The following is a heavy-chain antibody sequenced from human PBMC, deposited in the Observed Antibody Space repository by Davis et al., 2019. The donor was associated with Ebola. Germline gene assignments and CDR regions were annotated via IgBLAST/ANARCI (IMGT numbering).Heavy chain of an antibody. V-gene: IGHV3-23*01. CDR1: GFTFSNYD. D-gene: IGHD2-15*01. CDR2: ISASEGHT. Sequence: PGGSLRLSCPASGFTFSNYDMSWVRHVPGKGLEWVSTISASEGHTHYSDSVRGRFTISRDNSKNTLYLQMNSLRAEDTATYYCARYCHYTDCSYFDCWGQGTMVAVSS. J-gene: IGHJ4*02. CDR3: ARYCHYTDCSYFDC.